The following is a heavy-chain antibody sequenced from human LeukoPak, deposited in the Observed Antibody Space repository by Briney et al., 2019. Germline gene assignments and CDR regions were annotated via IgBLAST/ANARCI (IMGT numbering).Heavy chain of an antibody. CDR3: ARGLNRNDYGDYGY. CDR2: IYYSGST. D-gene: IGHD4-17*01. J-gene: IGHJ4*02. V-gene: IGHV4-31*03. Sequence: SETLSLTCTVSGGSISSGGYYWSWIRQHPGKGLEWIGYIYYSGSTYYNPSLKSRVTISVDTSKNQFSLKLSSVTATDTAVYYCARGLNRNDYGDYGYWGQGTLVTVSS. CDR1: GGSISSGGYY.